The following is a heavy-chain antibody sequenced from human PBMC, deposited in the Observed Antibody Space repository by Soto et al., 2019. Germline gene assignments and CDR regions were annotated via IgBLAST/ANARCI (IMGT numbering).Heavy chain of an antibody. V-gene: IGHV4-30-2*01. J-gene: IGHJ4*02. CDR2: IYHSGST. CDR3: ARGPPHSH. CDR1: GGPITSVGYS. Sequence: SETLSLTCAVSGGPITSVGYSWSWIRQAPGKGLEWLGYIYHSGSTYYNPSLKSRVTISVDRSKNQFSLKLSSVTAADTAVYYCARGPPHSHWGQGTLVTVSS. D-gene: IGHD2-21*01.